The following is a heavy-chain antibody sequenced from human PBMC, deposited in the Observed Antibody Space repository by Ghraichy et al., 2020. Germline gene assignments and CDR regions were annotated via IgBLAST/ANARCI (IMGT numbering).Heavy chain of an antibody. J-gene: IGHJ3*02. D-gene: IGHD1-1*01. V-gene: IGHV3-73*01. CDR2: IRSKANSYAT. CDR3: TFKSYDDDAFDI. CDR1: GFTFSGSA. Sequence: GESLNISCAASGFTFSGSAMHWVRQASGKGLEWVGRIRSKANSYATAYAASVKGRFTISRDDSKNTAYLQMNSLKTEDTAVYYCTFKSYDDDAFDIWGQGTMVTVSS.